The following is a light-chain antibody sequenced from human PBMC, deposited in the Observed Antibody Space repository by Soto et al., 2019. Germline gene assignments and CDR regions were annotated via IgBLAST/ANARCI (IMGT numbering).Light chain of an antibody. CDR2: GAS. CDR1: QSVSSTF. J-gene: IGKJ1*01. Sequence: EIVLTQSPGTLSLSPGERATLSYRASQSVSSTFLAWFQQKPGQAPRLLIYGASSRATGIPDRFSGSGSGTDFTLTINRLEPEDFAVYYCQQFGTSPLWTFGQGTKVEIK. CDR3: QQFGTSPLWT. V-gene: IGKV3-20*01.